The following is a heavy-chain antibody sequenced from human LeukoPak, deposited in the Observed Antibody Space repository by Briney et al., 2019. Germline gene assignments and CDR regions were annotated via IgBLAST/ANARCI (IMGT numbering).Heavy chain of an antibody. J-gene: IGHJ4*02. Sequence: VASVKVSCKASGGTFSSYAISWVRQAPGQGLEWMGGIIPIFGTANYAPKFQGRVTITADKSTSTAYMELSSLRSEDTAVYCCALARDGYNPFDYWGQGTLVTVSS. D-gene: IGHD5-24*01. CDR3: ALARDGYNPFDY. CDR1: GGTFSSYA. V-gene: IGHV1-69*06. CDR2: IIPIFGTA.